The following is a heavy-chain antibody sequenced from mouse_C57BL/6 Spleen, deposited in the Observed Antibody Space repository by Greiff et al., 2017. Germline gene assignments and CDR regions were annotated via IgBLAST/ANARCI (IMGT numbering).Heavy chain of an antibody. CDR1: GFTFSDAW. D-gene: IGHD1-1*01. CDR2: IRNKANNPAT. J-gene: IGHJ2*01. Sequence: EVKVEESGGGLVQPGGSMKLSCAASGFTFSDAWMDWVRQSPEKGLEWVAEIRNKANNPATYYAESVKGRFTISRDDSKSSVYLQMNSLRAEDTGIYYCTRNGVDYWGQGTTLTVSP. CDR3: TRNGVDY. V-gene: IGHV6-6*01.